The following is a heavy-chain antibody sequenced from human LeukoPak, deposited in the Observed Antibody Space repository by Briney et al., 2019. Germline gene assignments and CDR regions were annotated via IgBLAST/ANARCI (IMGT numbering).Heavy chain of an antibody. D-gene: IGHD3-3*01. J-gene: IGHJ2*01. V-gene: IGHV3-53*01. Sequence: GGSLRLSCSASGFTVSTNYMSWVRQAPGKKLEWVSDIYSDGSTFYADSVKGRFTISRDNSKNTLYLQMNSLRAEDTAVYHCARYDFILISYFDLWGRGTLVTVSS. CDR3: ARYDFILISYFDL. CDR2: IYSDGST. CDR1: GFTVSTNY.